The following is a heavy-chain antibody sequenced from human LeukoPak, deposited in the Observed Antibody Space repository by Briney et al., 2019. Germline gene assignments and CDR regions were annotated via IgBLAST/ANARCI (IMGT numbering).Heavy chain of an antibody. CDR2: IGTYDGHT. CDR3: ARLMDNNYDGSAFDY. D-gene: IGHD3-22*01. CDR1: GYSFTDYI. Sequence: GSVKVSCKTSGYSFTDYIIAWVRQAPGQGLEWLGWIGTYDGHTSYAQKVQGRVTMTTDTSATTAYLELRSLTSDDTALYYCARLMDNNYDGSAFDYWGQGTLVTVSS. J-gene: IGHJ4*02. V-gene: IGHV1-18*01.